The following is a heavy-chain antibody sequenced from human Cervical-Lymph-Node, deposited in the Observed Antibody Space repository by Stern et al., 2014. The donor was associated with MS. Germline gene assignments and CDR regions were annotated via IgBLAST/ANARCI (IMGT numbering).Heavy chain of an antibody. CDR1: GASITSYY. J-gene: IGHJ5*02. CDR3: ARATDL. V-gene: IGHV4-59*01. Sequence: PLVESGPGLLRPSETLSLTCTVSGASITSYYWSWIRQPPGKGLEWIGYIYYSGTTNYNASLKGRVAISIDTSKTQFSLRLSSVTAADTAVYYCARATDLWGQGTLVTVSS. CDR2: IYYSGTT.